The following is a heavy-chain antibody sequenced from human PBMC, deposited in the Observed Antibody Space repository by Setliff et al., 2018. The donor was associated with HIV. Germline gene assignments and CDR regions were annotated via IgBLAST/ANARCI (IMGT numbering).Heavy chain of an antibody. V-gene: IGHV4-34*01. CDR1: GGSFSGYH. CDR2: INHSGRT. CDR3: AGVXXXXWYXXXXXXXXXXXX. D-gene: IGHD6-13*01. Sequence: SETLSLTCAVXGGSFSGYHWNWIRQPPGKGLEWIGEINHSGRTNYNPSLKXXXXISVDXSKXXFSRKXXXXTAADXAMYXXAGVXXXXWYXXXXXXXXXXXXWGKGT. J-gene: IGHJ6*03.